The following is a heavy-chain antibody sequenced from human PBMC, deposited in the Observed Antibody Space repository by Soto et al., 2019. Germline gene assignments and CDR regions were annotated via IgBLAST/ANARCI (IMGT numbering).Heavy chain of an antibody. CDR1: GGTFSSYT. Sequence: ASVKVSCKASGGTFSSYTISWVRQAPGQGLEWMGRIIPILGIANYAQKFQGRVTITADKSTSTAYMELSSLRSEDTAVYYCGRETVLSRVFFRGDSCTLSKNPQFTFWGQGTLVPV. CDR2: IIPILGIA. CDR3: GRETVLSRVFFRGDSCTLSKNPQFTF. D-gene: IGHD6-13*01. V-gene: IGHV1-69*04. J-gene: IGHJ4*02.